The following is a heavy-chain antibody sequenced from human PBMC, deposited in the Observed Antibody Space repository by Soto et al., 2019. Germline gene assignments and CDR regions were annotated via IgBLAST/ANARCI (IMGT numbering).Heavy chain of an antibody. CDR2: IYYSGTT. Sequence: KPSETLSLTCTVSGGSISSGGYYWSWIRQYPGKGLEWIGYIYYSGTTYYNPSLKSRVTISVDTSNNQSSLKLSFVTAADTAVYYCARTLKPESIFDYWGQGTLVTVSS. CDR3: ARTLKPESIFDY. J-gene: IGHJ4*02. D-gene: IGHD3-3*02. V-gene: IGHV4-31*03. CDR1: GGSISSGGYY.